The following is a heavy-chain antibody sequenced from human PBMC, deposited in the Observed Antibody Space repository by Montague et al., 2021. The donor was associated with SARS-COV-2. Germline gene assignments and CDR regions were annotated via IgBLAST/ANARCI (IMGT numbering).Heavy chain of an antibody. D-gene: IGHD3-3*01. J-gene: IGHJ4*02. CDR1: GGSISSSSNY. CDR3: ARLNYHITIFGVVSSRVFDY. V-gene: IGHV4-39*01. Sequence: SETLSLTCTVSGGSISSSSNYWGWLRQPPGKGLEWFGNIYDSGSTYYNPYLKSRVTISVDTSKNQFSLKLSSVTAADTAVYYCARLNYHITIFGVVSSRVFDYWGQGTLVTVSS. CDR2: IYDSGST.